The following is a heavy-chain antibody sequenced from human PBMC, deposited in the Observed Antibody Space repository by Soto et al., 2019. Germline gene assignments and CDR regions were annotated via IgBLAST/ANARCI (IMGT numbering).Heavy chain of an antibody. CDR1: GGTFSSYT. Sequence: SLLKFSCKASGGTFSSYTITWVRQAPGQGLEWMGRIIPILGIANYAQKFQGRVTITADKSTSTAYMELSSLRSEDTAVYYCARVMSSGWYEYFQHWGQGTLVTVSS. D-gene: IGHD6-19*01. J-gene: IGHJ1*01. CDR2: IIPILGIA. CDR3: ARVMSSGWYEYFQH. V-gene: IGHV1-69*02.